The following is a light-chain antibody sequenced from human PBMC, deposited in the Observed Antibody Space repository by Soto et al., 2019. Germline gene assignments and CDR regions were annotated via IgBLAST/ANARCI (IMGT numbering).Light chain of an antibody. V-gene: IGKV3-20*01. Sequence: EIVMTQSPGILSLSPGERATLSCRASQSVSRSYLAWYQQKPSQAPRLLIYGASSRATGIPDRFSGSGSGTDFTLTISRLEPEDFAVYYCQQYGSSPYTFGQGTKLQIK. CDR3: QQYGSSPYT. CDR2: GAS. J-gene: IGKJ2*01. CDR1: QSVSRSY.